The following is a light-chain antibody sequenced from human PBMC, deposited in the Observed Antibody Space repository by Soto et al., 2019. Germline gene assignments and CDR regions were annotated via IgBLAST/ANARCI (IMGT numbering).Light chain of an antibody. CDR2: GAS. V-gene: IGKV3-20*01. Sequence: EIVLTQSPGTLSLSPGERATLSCRASQSVSSSYLAWYQQKPGQAPRLLIYGASSRATGIPDRFSGSGSGTDFTLTISTLQPEDFAIYYCQQSFNTPPTFGGGTKVEIK. J-gene: IGKJ4*01. CDR1: QSVSSSY. CDR3: QQSFNTPPT.